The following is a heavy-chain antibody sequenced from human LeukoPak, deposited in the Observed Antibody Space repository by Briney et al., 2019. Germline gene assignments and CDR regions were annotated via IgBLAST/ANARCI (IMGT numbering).Heavy chain of an antibody. CDR3: ARRLLTGYYEF. CDR2: FYSGDTT. CDR1: GFTVSSNY. V-gene: IGHV3-66*01. Sequence: GGSLTLSCAASGFTVSSNYMSWVRQAPGKGLEWVSGFYSGDTTYYANSVKGRFTISRDSSKNMLYLQMNSLRAEDTAVYYCARRLLTGYYEFWGQGTLVTVSS. J-gene: IGHJ4*02. D-gene: IGHD3-9*01.